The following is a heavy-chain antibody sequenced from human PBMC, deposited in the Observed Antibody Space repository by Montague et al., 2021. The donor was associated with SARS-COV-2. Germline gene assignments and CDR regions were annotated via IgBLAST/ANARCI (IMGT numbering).Heavy chain of an antibody. V-gene: IGHV4-39*01. J-gene: IGHJ4*02. CDR2: VHYSGGT. Sequence: SETLSLTCSVSGVSISTSGYYWGWVRQSPGKGLEWIGSVHYSGGTNYNPSLESRVTIYVDTSKNMSSLRLRSVTAADTAVYYCARGISSWWAVGHWGQGILVTVSS. CDR3: ARGISSWWAVGH. CDR1: GVSISTSGYY. D-gene: IGHD6-13*01.